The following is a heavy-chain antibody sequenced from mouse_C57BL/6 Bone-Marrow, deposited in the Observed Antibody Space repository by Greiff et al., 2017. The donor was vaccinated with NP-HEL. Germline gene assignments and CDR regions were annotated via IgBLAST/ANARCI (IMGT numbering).Heavy chain of an antibody. J-gene: IGHJ3*01. D-gene: IGHD2-4*01. V-gene: IGHV7-1*01. CDR1: GFTFSDFY. CDR2: SRNKANDYTT. CDR3: ARDAPYDYAWFAY. Sequence: DVMLVESGGGLVQSGRSLRLSCATSGFTFSDFYMEWVRQAPGKGLEWIAASRNKANDYTTEYSASVQGRFIVSRDTSQSILYLQMNALRAEDTAIYYCARDAPYDYAWFAYWGQGTLVTVSA.